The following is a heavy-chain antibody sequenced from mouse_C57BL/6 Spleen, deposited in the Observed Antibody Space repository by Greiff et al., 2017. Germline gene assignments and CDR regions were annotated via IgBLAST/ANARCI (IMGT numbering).Heavy chain of an antibody. CDR2: ISDGGSYT. D-gene: IGHD2-4*01. CDR1: GFTFSSYA. V-gene: IGHV5-4*03. Sequence: EVKLVESGGGLVKPGGSLKLSCAASGFTFSSYAMSWVRQTPEKRLEWVATISDGGSYTYYPANVKGRFTISRDKAKNNLYLQMSHLKSEDTAMYYCARAGNDYDEGYYAMDYWGQGTSVTVSS. CDR3: ARAGNDYDEGYYAMDY. J-gene: IGHJ4*01.